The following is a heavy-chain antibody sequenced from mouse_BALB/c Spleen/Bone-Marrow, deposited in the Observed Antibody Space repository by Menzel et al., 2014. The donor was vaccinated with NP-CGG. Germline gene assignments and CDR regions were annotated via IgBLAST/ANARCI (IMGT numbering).Heavy chain of an antibody. Sequence: VKVVESGPGLVQPSQSLSITCTVSGFSLTNFGVHWVRPSPGKGLEWLGVIWSGGSTDYNAAFISRLSISKDNSKSQVFFKMNSLQANDTAIYYCARADGFYDYWGQGTTLTVSS. CDR3: ARADGFYDY. CDR2: IWSGGST. V-gene: IGHV2-2*02. D-gene: IGHD2-3*01. J-gene: IGHJ2*01. CDR1: GFSLTNFG.